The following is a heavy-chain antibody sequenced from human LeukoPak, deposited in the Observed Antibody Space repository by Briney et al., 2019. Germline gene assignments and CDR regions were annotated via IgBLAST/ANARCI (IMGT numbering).Heavy chain of an antibody. CDR3: ARASPNYYGSGSYYYYFDY. CDR1: GYTFTSYD. CDR2: MNPNSGNT. D-gene: IGHD3-10*01. Sequence: ASVKVSCKASGYTFTSYDINWVRQATGQGLEWMGWMNPNSGNTGYAQKFQGRVTMTRNTSMSTAYMELSSLRSEDTAVYYCARASPNYYGSGSYYYYFDYWGQGTLVTVSS. V-gene: IGHV1-8*01. J-gene: IGHJ4*02.